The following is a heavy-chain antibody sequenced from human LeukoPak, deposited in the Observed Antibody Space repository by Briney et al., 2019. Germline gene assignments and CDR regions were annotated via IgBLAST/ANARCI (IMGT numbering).Heavy chain of an antibody. Sequence: GGSLRLSCAASGFTFSSYSMNWVRQAPGKGLEWVSSISSSSSYIYYADSVKGRFTISRDNAKNSLYLQMNSLRAEDTAVYYCARGPPPFHYYDSSGYYSYFDYWGQGTLVTVSS. CDR3: ARGPPPFHYYDSSGYYSYFDY. CDR1: GFTFSSYS. V-gene: IGHV3-21*01. D-gene: IGHD3-22*01. CDR2: ISSSSSYI. J-gene: IGHJ4*02.